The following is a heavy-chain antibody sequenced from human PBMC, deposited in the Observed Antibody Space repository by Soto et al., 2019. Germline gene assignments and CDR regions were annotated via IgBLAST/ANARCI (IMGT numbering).Heavy chain of an antibody. CDR3: ARDRPIYCTNGVCYGGMDV. Sequence: QVQLVQSGAEVKKPGASVKVSCKASGYTFTGYYMHWVRQAPGQGLEWMGWINPNSGGTNYAQKFQGWVTMTRDTSISTAYMELSRLRSDDTAVYYCARDRPIYCTNGVCYGGMDVWGQGTTVTVSS. V-gene: IGHV1-2*04. J-gene: IGHJ6*02. CDR1: GYTFTGYY. D-gene: IGHD2-8*01. CDR2: INPNSGGT.